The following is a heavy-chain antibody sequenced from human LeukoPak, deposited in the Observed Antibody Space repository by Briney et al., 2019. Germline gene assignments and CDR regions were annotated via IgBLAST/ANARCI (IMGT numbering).Heavy chain of an antibody. Sequence: SETLSLTCTVSGGSISSDYWSWFRQPPGKEMEWIGYMSYSGRSNYNPSLKSRVTILVDTSRNQFSLKLRSVTAADTAVYYCARTTGAGHMDVWGKGTTVTISS. V-gene: IGHV4-59*01. J-gene: IGHJ6*03. CDR2: MSYSGRS. CDR3: ARTTGAGHMDV. D-gene: IGHD3-10*01. CDR1: GGSISSDY.